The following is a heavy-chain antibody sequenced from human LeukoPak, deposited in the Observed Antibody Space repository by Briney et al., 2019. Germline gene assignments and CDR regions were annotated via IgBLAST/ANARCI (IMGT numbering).Heavy chain of an antibody. D-gene: IGHD2-2*01. CDR3: AIRQFQPYSWLDP. CDR1: GFTFSSYA. CDR2: ITGSGGVT. J-gene: IGHJ5*02. Sequence: GRSLRLSCAASGFTFSSYAMSWVRQAPGKGLEWVSRITGSGGVTYYADSVKSRFTISRDNSKNTLYLQMNNLRAEDTAIYYCAIRQFQPYSWLDPWGQGTLVTVSS. V-gene: IGHV3-23*01.